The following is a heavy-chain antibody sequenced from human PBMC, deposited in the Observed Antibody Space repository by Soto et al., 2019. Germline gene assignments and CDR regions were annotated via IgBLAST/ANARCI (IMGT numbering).Heavy chain of an antibody. V-gene: IGHV4-30-2*01. D-gene: IGHD3-3*01. CDR2: IYHSGST. J-gene: IGHJ3*02. Sequence: PSETLSLTCAVSGGSISSGGYSWNWIRQPPGKGLEWIGYIYHSGSTLYNPSLKSRVTISVDKSKNQFSLKLSSVTAADTAVYYCARDREYSFGLTYDIWGQGTMVTVSS. CDR1: GGSISSGGYS. CDR3: ARDREYSFGLTYDI.